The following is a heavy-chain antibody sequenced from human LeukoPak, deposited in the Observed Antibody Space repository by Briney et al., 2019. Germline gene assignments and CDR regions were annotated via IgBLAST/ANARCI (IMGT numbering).Heavy chain of an antibody. CDR3: TRYGDSANKVDF. J-gene: IGHJ4*02. Sequence: GGSLRLSCAASGFTFSGHYMSWIRQAPGKGPEWLSHIGISGETSYNADSVKGRFTISRDNGKSTLYLQMDSLRVEDTAVYYRTRYGDSANKVDFWGQGTLVTVSS. V-gene: IGHV3-11*01. CDR2: IGISGETS. CDR1: GFTFSGHY. D-gene: IGHD7-27*01.